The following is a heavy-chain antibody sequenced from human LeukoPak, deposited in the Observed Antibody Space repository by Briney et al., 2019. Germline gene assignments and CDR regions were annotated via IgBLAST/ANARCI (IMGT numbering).Heavy chain of an antibody. CDR2: IYYSATA. CDR1: GDSISNNNHD. J-gene: IGHJ4*02. CDR3: ARHLGSGSYFDY. V-gene: IGHV4-39*01. Sequence: SETLSLTCTVSGDSISNNNHDWGWIRQPPGKGREWIGSIYYSATASYTPSLKGRVTISVDTSKSPFSLMLSSVTAADTAVYSCARHLGSGSYFDYWGQGTLVTVS. D-gene: IGHD1-26*01.